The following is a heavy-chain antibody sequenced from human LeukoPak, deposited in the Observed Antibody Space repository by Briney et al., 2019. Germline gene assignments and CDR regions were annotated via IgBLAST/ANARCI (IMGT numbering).Heavy chain of an antibody. Sequence: PSQTLSLTCTVSGGSISSGGYYWSWIRQHLGKGLEWIGYIYYSGSTYYNPSLKSRVTISVDTSKNQFSLKLSSVTAADTAVYYCARVQAPRYYYDSSGYFSSVPYFDYWGQGTLVTVSS. CDR3: ARVQAPRYYYDSSGYFSSVPYFDY. CDR1: GGSISSGGYY. J-gene: IGHJ4*02. CDR2: IYYSGST. V-gene: IGHV4-31*03. D-gene: IGHD3-22*01.